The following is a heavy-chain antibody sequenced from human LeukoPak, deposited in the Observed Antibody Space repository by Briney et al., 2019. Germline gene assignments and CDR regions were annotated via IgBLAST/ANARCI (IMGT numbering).Heavy chain of an antibody. V-gene: IGHV1-8*01. CDR2: MNPNSGNT. Sequence: GASVKVSCKASGYTFTSYDINWVRQATGQGLEWMGWMNPNSGNTGYAQKFQGRVTMTRSTSISTAYMELSSLRSEDTAVYYCARALARYSCTPVLVGYWGQGTLVTVSS. D-gene: IGHD6-13*01. CDR3: ARALARYSCTPVLVGY. J-gene: IGHJ4*02. CDR1: GYTFTSYD.